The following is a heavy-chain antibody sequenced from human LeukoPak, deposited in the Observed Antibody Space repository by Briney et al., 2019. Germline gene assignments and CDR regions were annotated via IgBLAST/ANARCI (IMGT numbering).Heavy chain of an antibody. Sequence: PGGSLRLSCAASGFTVITNDMTWVRQAPGKGLEWVSVLYSDGNTNYADSVQGRFTISRDNSKNTLYLEMNSLSPDDTAVYYCARGVEPLAANTLAYWGQGTLVTVFS. CDR3: ARGVEPLAANTLAY. CDR2: LYSDGNT. D-gene: IGHD1-14*01. J-gene: IGHJ4*02. V-gene: IGHV3-53*01. CDR1: GFTVITND.